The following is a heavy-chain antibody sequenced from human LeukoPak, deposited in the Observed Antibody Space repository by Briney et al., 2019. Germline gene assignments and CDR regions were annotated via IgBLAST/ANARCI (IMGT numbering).Heavy chain of an antibody. CDR1: GGSISSGGYY. J-gene: IGHJ3*02. Sequence: SQTLSLTCTVSGGSISSGGYYWSWIRQHPGKGLEWIGYIYYSGSTYYNPYLKSRVTISVDTSKNQFSLKLSSVTTADTAVYYCARGELEPNAFDIWGQGTMVTVSS. D-gene: IGHD1-1*01. CDR2: IYYSGST. CDR3: ARGELEPNAFDI. V-gene: IGHV4-31*03.